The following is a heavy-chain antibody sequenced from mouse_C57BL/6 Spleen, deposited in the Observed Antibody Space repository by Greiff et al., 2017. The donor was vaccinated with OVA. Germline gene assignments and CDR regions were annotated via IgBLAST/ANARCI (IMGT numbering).Heavy chain of an antibody. CDR1: GYTFTDYY. J-gene: IGHJ4*01. CDR2: INPYNGGT. V-gene: IGHV1-19*01. CDR3: ARERGYAMDY. Sequence: VQLQQSGPVLVKPGASVKMSCKASGYTFTDYYMNWVKQSHGKSLEWIGVINPYNGGTSYNQKFKGKATLTVDKSSSTAYMELNILTSEDSAVYYCARERGYAMDYWGQGTSVTVSS.